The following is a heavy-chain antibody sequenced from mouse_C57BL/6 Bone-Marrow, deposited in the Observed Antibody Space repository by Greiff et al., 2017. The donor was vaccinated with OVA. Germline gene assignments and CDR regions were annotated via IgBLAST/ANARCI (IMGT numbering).Heavy chain of an antibody. CDR3: ARLAVVAPYFDY. J-gene: IGHJ2*01. CDR1: GYAFTNYL. D-gene: IGHD1-1*01. CDR2: INPGSGST. V-gene: IGHV1-54*01. Sequence: VQLQQSGAELVRPGTSVKVSCKASGYAFTNYLIEWVKQRPGQGLEWIGVINPGSGSTNYNEKFKGKATLTADKSSSTAYMQLSSLTSEDSAVYFCARLAVVAPYFDYWGQGTTLTVSS.